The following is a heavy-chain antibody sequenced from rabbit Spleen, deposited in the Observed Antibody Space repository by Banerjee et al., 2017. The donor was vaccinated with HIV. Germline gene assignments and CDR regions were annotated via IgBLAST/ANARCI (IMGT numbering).Heavy chain of an antibody. CDR2: INASTGKP. V-gene: IGHV1S45*01. J-gene: IGHJ4*01. CDR1: GFSFSDRDV. CDR3: ARDLVGVIGWNFNL. Sequence: QEQLVESGGGLVQPEGSLTLTCKASGFSFSDRDVMCWVRQAPGKGLEWIACINASTGKPVYATWASGRFTISRASSTTVTLRMTSLTAADRATYLCARDLVGVIGWNFNLWGQGTLVTVS. D-gene: IGHD1-1*01.